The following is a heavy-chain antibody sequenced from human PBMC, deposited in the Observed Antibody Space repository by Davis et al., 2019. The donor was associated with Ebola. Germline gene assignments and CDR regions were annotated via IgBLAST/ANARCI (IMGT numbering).Heavy chain of an antibody. V-gene: IGHV1-69*05. CDR1: LCTFSSYA. D-gene: IGHD3-10*01. CDR3: AREGNAEVLLWFGELSC. CDR2: IIPIFGTA. J-gene: IGHJ4*02. Sequence: SSVTVSCQASLCTFSSYAISWVRQAPGQGLEWMGGIIPIFGTANYAQKFQGRVTMTRDTSISTAYMELSRLRSDDTAVYYCAREGNAEVLLWFGELSCWGQGTLVTVSS.